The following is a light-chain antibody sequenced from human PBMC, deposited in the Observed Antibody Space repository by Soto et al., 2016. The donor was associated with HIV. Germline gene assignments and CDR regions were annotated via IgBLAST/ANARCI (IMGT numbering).Light chain of an antibody. Sequence: DIQLTQSPAFLSASVGDRVTITCRASQGISSYLAWYQHKPGKAPKLLIYGASILQSGVPSRFSGSGSGTEFTLTISSLQPEDFATYYCQQLNSYPYTFGQGTKLEIK. J-gene: IGKJ2*01. CDR1: QGISSY. CDR2: GAS. V-gene: IGKV1-9*01. CDR3: QQLNSYPYT.